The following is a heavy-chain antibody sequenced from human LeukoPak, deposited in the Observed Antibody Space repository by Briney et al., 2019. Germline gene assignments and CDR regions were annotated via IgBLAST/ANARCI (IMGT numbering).Heavy chain of an antibody. CDR2: IKSDGSYT. CDR3: ARASLSEIIAAEAFFDS. J-gene: IGHJ4*02. V-gene: IGHV3-74*01. D-gene: IGHD6-13*01. Sequence: GGSLRLSCAASGFTFSSYWMHWVRQAPGEGLVCVSRIKSDGSYTDYADSVKGRFTISRDNAKNTVYLQMNSLRAEDTAVYFCARASLSEIIAAEAFFDSWGQGTLVTVSS. CDR1: GFTFSSYW.